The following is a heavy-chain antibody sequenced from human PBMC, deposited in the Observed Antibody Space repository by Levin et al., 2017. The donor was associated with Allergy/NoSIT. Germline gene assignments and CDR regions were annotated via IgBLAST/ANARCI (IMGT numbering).Heavy chain of an antibody. V-gene: IGHV3-30*18. Sequence: PGGSLRLSCAASGFTFSSYGMHWVRQAPGKGLEWVAVISYDGSNKYYADSVKGRFTISRDNSKNTLYLQMNSLRAEDTAVYYCANGAGIAVAGTHYYYYYGMDVWGQGTTVTVSS. J-gene: IGHJ6*02. CDR2: ISYDGSNK. CDR1: GFTFSSYG. CDR3: ANGAGIAVAGTHYYYYYGMDV. D-gene: IGHD6-19*01.